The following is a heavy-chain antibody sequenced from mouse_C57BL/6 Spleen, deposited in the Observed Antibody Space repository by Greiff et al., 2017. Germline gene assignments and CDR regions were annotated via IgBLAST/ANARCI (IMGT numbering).Heavy chain of an antibody. CDR1: GFSLTSYG. CDR2: IWSGGST. V-gene: IGHV2-2*01. CDR3: ASLPPFAY. D-gene: IGHD2-1*01. J-gene: IGHJ3*01. Sequence: QVQLKQSGPGLVQPSQSLSITCPVSGFSLTSYGVHWVRQSPGKGLEWLGVIWSGGSTDYNAAFISRLSISKDNSKSQVFFKMNSLQADDTAIYYCASLPPFAYWGQGTLVTVSA.